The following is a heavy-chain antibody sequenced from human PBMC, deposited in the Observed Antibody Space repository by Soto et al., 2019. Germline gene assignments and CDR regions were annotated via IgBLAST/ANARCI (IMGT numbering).Heavy chain of an antibody. V-gene: IGHV4-61*01. CDR3: ARGFTYYYDSSGLSPFDI. J-gene: IGHJ3*02. Sequence: PSETLSLTCTVSGGSVSSGSYYWSWIRQPPGKGLEWIGYIYYSGSTNYNPSLKSRVTISVDTSKNQFSLKLSSVTAADTAVYYCARGFTYYYDSSGLSPFDIWGQGXMVTVSS. D-gene: IGHD3-22*01. CDR2: IYYSGST. CDR1: GGSVSSGSYY.